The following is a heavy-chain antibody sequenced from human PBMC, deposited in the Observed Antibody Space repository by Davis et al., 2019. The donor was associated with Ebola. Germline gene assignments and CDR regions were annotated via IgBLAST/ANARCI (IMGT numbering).Heavy chain of an antibody. Sequence: GGSLRLSCAASGFTFSSYGMHWVRQAPGKGLEWVAVIWYYGSNKYYVDSVKGRFTISRDNAKNSLYLQMNSLKTEDTAVYYCSISGCSGGSCYGDYWGQGTLVTVSS. J-gene: IGHJ4*02. CDR3: SISGCSGGSCYGDY. D-gene: IGHD2-15*01. CDR1: GFTFSSYG. CDR2: IWYYGSNK. V-gene: IGHV3-33*03.